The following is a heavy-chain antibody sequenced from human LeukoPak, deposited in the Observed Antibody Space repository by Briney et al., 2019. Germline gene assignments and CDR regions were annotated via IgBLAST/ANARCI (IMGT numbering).Heavy chain of an antibody. J-gene: IGHJ4*02. D-gene: IGHD2-2*01. V-gene: IGHV1-69*06. Sequence: GGSVKVSCTASGGTFSSYAISWVRQAPGQGLEWMGGIIPIFGTANYAQKFQGRVTITADKSTSTAYMELSSLRSEDTAVYYCARGGGYCSSTSCPEFDHWGQGTLVTVSS. CDR3: ARGGGYCSSTSCPEFDH. CDR1: GGTFSSYA. CDR2: IIPIFGTA.